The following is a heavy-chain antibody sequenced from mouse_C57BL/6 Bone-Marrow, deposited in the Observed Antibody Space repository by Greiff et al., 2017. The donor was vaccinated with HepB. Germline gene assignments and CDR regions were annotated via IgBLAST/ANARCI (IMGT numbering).Heavy chain of an antibody. V-gene: IGHV1-58*01. D-gene: IGHD1-1*01. CDR3: AYYYGSSSYAMDY. CDR2: IYIGNGYT. J-gene: IGHJ4*01. CDR1: GYTFTSYG. Sequence: VQLKESGAELVRPGSSVKMSCKTSGYTFTSYGINWVKQRPGQGLEWIGYIYIGNGYTEYNEKFKGKATLTSDTSSSTAYMQLSSLTSEDSAIYFCAYYYGSSSYAMDYWGQGTSVTVSS.